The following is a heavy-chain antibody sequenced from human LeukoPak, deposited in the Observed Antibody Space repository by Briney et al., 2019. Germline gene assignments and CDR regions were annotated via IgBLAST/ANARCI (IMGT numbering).Heavy chain of an antibody. CDR3: ASQYCGGDCKGPGAFDV. CDR1: GGSMSAYF. D-gene: IGHD2-21*02. Sequence: PSETLSLTCTVSGGSMSAYFWSWIRQPPGKGLEWIGCVYNSGDTNYNPSLKSRLTISIGMSENQFSLRLRSVTAADTAVYYCASQYCGGDCKGPGAFDVWGQGTMVAVSS. CDR2: VYNSGDT. V-gene: IGHV4-59*08. J-gene: IGHJ3*01.